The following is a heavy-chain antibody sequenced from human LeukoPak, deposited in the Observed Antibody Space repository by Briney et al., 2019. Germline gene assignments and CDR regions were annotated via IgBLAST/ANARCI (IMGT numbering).Heavy chain of an antibody. CDR3: ARGGSGWPNYFDY. Sequence: SETLSLTCSVSGGSLRTYYSSWLRQPAGKGLEWIGRVYTSGGTDYNPSLTSRVTMSVDTSRNQFSLKLSSVTAADTAVYYCARGGSGWPNYFDYWGQGTLVTVSS. J-gene: IGHJ4*02. CDR1: GGSLRTYY. V-gene: IGHV4-4*07. D-gene: IGHD6-19*01. CDR2: VYTSGGT.